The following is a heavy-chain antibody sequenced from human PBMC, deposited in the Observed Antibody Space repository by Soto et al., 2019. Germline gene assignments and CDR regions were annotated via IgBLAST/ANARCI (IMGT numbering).Heavy chain of an antibody. J-gene: IGHJ4*02. Sequence: SQTLSLTCAVSGDSVSSNSAAWNWIRKSPSRGLEWLGRTYYRSKWYNDYAESVKSRITINPDTSKNQFSLHLNSVTPEDTAVYYCARDPPDFHSAFDYWGQGTLVTVS. CDR1: GDSVSSNSAA. CDR3: ARDPPDFHSAFDY. V-gene: IGHV6-1*01. CDR2: TYYRSKWYN. D-gene: IGHD4-4*01.